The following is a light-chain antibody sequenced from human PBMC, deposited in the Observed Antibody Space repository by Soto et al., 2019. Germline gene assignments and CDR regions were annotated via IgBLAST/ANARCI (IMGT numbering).Light chain of an antibody. Sequence: QSALTQPPSASGSPGQSVTISCTGTSSDVGGYNYVSWYQHHPGKAPKLIIHEVSNRPSGVSNRFSGSKSGNTASLTISGLQAEDEADYYCSSYTSSRAYVFGIGTKVTVL. CDR2: EVS. CDR1: SSDVGGYNY. CDR3: SSYTSSRAYV. J-gene: IGLJ1*01. V-gene: IGLV2-14*01.